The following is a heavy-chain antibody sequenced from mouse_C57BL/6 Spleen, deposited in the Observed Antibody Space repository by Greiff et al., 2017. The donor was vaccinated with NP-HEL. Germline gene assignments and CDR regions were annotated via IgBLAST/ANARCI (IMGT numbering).Heavy chain of an antibody. J-gene: IGHJ3*01. CDR3: ARGVAAY. CDR2: IDPSDSYT. D-gene: IGHD1-1*02. Sequence: QVQLQQPGAELVMPGASVKLSCKASGYTFTSYWMHWVKQRPGQGLEWIGEIDPSDSYTNYNQKFKGKSTLTVDKSSSTAYMQLSSLTSEDSAVYYCARGVAAYWGQGTLVTVSA. CDR1: GYTFTSYW. V-gene: IGHV1-69*01.